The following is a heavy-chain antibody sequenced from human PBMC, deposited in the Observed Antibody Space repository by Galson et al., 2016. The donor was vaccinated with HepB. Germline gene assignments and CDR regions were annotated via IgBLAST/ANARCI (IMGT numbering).Heavy chain of an antibody. CDR2: TYYRSKWYN. Sequence: CAISGDSVSSSSATWNRIRQSPSRGLEWLGRTYYRSKWYNDYAVSVKSRVTINPDTSTNQFSLHLNSVTPEDTAVYYCARQYSSSSFYYGMDVWGQGTTVTVSS. J-gene: IGHJ6*02. V-gene: IGHV6-1*01. CDR3: ARQYSSSSFYYGMDV. CDR1: GDSVSSSSAT. D-gene: IGHD6-6*01.